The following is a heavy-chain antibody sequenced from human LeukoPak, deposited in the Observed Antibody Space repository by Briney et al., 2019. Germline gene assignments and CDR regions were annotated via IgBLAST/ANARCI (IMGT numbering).Heavy chain of an antibody. CDR2: ISYDGSYK. CDR3: AKAASGYDYYYDY. Sequence: GGSLRLSCAASGFTFSTYGMHWVRQAPGKGLEWVAVISYDGSYKSYADSVKGRYTISRANSKNTLYLQMNSLRVEDTAVYCCAKAASGYDYYYDYWGQGTLVTVSS. CDR1: GFTFSTYG. J-gene: IGHJ4*02. D-gene: IGHD5-12*01. V-gene: IGHV3-30*18.